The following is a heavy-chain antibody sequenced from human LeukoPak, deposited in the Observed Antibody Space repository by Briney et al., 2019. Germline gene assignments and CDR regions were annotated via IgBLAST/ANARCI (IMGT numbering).Heavy chain of an antibody. J-gene: IGHJ4*02. CDR1: GFTFSTYA. CDR3: AREAAAYCGGDCWVDY. D-gene: IGHD2-21*02. Sequence: PGGSLRLSCSASGFTFSTYAMHWVRQAPGKGLEWVAVISYDGTNKYYADSVKGRFTVSRDNSKSTLYLQMNSLRPEDTAIYYCAREAAAYCGGDCWVDYWGQGTLVTVSS. CDR2: ISYDGTNK. V-gene: IGHV3-30-3*01.